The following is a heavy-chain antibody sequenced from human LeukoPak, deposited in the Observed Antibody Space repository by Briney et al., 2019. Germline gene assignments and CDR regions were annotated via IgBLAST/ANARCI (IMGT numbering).Heavy chain of an antibody. J-gene: IGHJ4*02. V-gene: IGHV3-30*18. D-gene: IGHD5-24*01. Sequence: GGSLRLSCAASGFTFSSYGMHWVRQAPGKGLEWVAVISYDGSNKYYADSVKGRFTISRDNSKNTLYLQMNSLRAEDTAVYYCAKDRGWLQLGPTPFDYWGQGTLVTVSS. CDR2: ISYDGSNK. CDR3: AKDRGWLQLGPTPFDY. CDR1: GFTFSSYG.